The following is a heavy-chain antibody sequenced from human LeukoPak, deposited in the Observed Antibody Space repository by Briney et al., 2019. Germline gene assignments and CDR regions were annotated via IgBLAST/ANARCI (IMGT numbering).Heavy chain of an antibody. D-gene: IGHD3-22*01. CDR2: IPFDGSNK. V-gene: IGHV3-30*02. J-gene: IGHJ4*02. CDR1: GFTFSNYG. CDR3: AKDHRVYDNSAFLDS. Sequence: GGSLRLSCAASGFTFSNYGMYWDRQAPGKGLEWVTFIPFDGSNKYYADSVKGRFTISRDNSKNTLYLQMNSLRAEDTAVYYCAKDHRVYDNSAFLDSWGQGTLVTVSS.